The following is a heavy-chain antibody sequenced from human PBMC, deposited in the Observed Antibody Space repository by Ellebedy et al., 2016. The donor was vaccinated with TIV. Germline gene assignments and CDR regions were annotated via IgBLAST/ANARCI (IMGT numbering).Heavy chain of an antibody. Sequence: MPGGSLRLSCTVSGGSISSYYWSWIRQPAGQGLEWIGRIYTSGSTKYNPSPKSRVTTSVDTSKNHSPLKLSSRTAANTAVYYRARTVVAAKKWFDPWGQGTLVTVSS. D-gene: IGHD2-15*01. V-gene: IGHV4-4*07. CDR3: ARTVVAAKKWFDP. J-gene: IGHJ5*02. CDR2: IYTSGST. CDR1: GGSISSYY.